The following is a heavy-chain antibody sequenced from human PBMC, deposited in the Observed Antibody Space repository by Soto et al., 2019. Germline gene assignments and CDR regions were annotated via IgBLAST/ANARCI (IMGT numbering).Heavy chain of an antibody. J-gene: IGHJ5*02. CDR3: ARVRRNWGITMIVVAPFGWFDP. Sequence: QVQLVQSGAEVKKPGASVKVSCKASGYTFTSYGISWVRQAPGQGLEWMGWISAYNGNTNYAQKLQGRVTMTTDTSASTAYMELRSVRSDDTAVYYCARVRRNWGITMIVVAPFGWFDPWGQGTLVTVSS. V-gene: IGHV1-18*01. CDR2: ISAYNGNT. CDR1: GYTFTSYG. D-gene: IGHD3-22*01.